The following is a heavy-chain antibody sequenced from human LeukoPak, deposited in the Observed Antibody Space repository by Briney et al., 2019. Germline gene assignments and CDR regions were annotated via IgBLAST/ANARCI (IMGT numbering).Heavy chain of an antibody. D-gene: IGHD2-8*01. J-gene: IGHJ4*02. CDR2: IYHSGST. V-gene: IGHV4-4*02. CDR3: ARVGYEVDYFDY. CDR1: GGSISSSNW. Sequence: SETLSLTCAVSGGSISSSNWWSWVRQPPGKGLEWIGEIYHSGSTNYNPSLKSRITISVDKSKNQFSLKLSSVTAADTAVYYCARVGYEVDYFDYWGQGTLVTVSS.